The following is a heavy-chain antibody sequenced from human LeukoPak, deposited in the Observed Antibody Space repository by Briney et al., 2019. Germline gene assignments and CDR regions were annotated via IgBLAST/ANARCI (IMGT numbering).Heavy chain of an antibody. J-gene: IGHJ4*02. CDR1: GFTFSSYG. CDR2: IWYDGSNK. D-gene: IGHD1-7*01. Sequence: PGRSLRPSYAASGFTFSSYGMHWVRQAPGKGLEWVAVIWYDGSNKYYADSVKGRFTISRDNSKNTLYLQMNSLRAEDTAVYYCARDGASGELPSWGQGTLVTVSS. CDR3: ARDGASGELPS. V-gene: IGHV3-33*01.